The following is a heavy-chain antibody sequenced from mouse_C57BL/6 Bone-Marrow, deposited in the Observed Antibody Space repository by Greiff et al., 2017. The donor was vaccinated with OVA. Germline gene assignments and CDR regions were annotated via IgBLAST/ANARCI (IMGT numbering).Heavy chain of an antibody. CDR1: GYTFTSYW. Sequence: QVQLQQPGAELVKPGASVKMSCKASGYTFTSYWITWVKQRTGQGLEWIGDIYPGSGSTNYNEKFKSKATLTVDTSSSTAYMQLSSLTSEDSAVYYCARSRVTTAYYFDYWGQGTTLTVSS. CDR2: IYPGSGST. J-gene: IGHJ2*01. V-gene: IGHV1-55*01. CDR3: ARSRVTTAYYFDY. D-gene: IGHD1-2*01.